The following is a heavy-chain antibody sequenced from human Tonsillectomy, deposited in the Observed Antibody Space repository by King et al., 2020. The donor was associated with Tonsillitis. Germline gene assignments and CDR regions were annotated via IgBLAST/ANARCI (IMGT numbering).Heavy chain of an antibody. CDR1: GFTFSDYG. V-gene: IGHV3-30*03. CDR3: ATLSPGGPGDFYYYGMDV. Sequence: VQLVESGGGVVQPGRSLRLSCAASGFTFSDYGMHWVRQAPGKGLEWVAVISYDGSITYYADSVKGRFTISRDNSKNTLYLQMNSLRAEDTAVYYCATLSPGGPGDFYYYGMDVWGQGTTVTISS. CDR2: ISYDGSIT. D-gene: IGHD1-14*01. J-gene: IGHJ6*02.